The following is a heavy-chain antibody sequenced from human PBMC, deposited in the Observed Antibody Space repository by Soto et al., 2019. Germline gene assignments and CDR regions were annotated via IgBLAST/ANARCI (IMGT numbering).Heavy chain of an antibody. D-gene: IGHD4-17*01. V-gene: IGHV3-7*01. CDR1: GFTFSSYW. CDR3: ASPIVMTTGGANDY. Sequence: PGGSLRLSCAASGFTFSSYWMSWVRQAPGKGLEWVANIKQDGSERYYVDSVKGRFTISRDNAKNSLYLQMNSLRAEDTAVYYCASPIVMTTGGANDYWGQGTLVTVSS. CDR2: IKQDGSER. J-gene: IGHJ4*02.